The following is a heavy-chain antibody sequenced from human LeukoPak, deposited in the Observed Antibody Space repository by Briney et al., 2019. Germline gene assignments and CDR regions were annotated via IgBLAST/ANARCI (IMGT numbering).Heavy chain of an antibody. J-gene: IGHJ4*02. CDR3: ARLSDF. CDR1: GGAISSDSYY. V-gene: IGHV4-39*01. CDR2: INYSGST. Sequence: PSETLSLTCSVSGGAISSDSYYWGWIRQPPGKGLEWIASINYSGSTYYNPSLNSRATISVDTSKTQFSLRLSSVTAADTAVYYCARLSDFWGQGILATVYS.